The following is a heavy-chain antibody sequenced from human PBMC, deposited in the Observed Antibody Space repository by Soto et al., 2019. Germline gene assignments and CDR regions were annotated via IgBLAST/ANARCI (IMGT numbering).Heavy chain of an antibody. Sequence: SETLSLTCPVSGGSISSGGYSWSWIRQPPGKGLEWTGYIYHSGSTYYNPSLKSRVTISVDRSKNQFSLKLSSVTAADTAVYYCARVPDRWGQGTLVTVSS. CDR2: IYHSGST. J-gene: IGHJ5*02. CDR3: ARVPDR. D-gene: IGHD2-2*01. CDR1: GGSISSGGYS. V-gene: IGHV4-30-2*01.